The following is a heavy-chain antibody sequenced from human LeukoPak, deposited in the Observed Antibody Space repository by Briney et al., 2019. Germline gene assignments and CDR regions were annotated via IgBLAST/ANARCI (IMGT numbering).Heavy chain of an antibody. J-gene: IGHJ6*04. CDR3: ARGLGCGGDCYYGLDV. V-gene: IGHV3-7*03. CDR1: AFTLSRYW. D-gene: IGHD2-21*01. Sequence: GGSLRLSCAASAFTLSRYWMSWVRQASGKGLEWVANIKQDGSEKYYVDSVKGRFTISRDNAKNSLYVQMNSLRAEDTAVYYCARGLGCGGDCYYGLDVWGKGTTVTVSS. CDR2: IKQDGSEK.